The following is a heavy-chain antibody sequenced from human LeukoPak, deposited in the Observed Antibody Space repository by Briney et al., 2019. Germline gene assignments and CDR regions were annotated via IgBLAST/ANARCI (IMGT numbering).Heavy chain of an antibody. Sequence: SETLSLTCTVSGGSISSSSYYWGWIRQPPGKGLEWIGSIHYSGSTYYNPSLKSRVTISVDTSKNQFSLKLSSVTAADTAVYYCARQGNKVPNHQTYYFDYWGQGTLVTVSS. CDR1: GGSISSSSYY. D-gene: IGHD1/OR15-1a*01. CDR3: ARQGNKVPNHQTYYFDY. V-gene: IGHV4-39*01. CDR2: IHYSGST. J-gene: IGHJ4*02.